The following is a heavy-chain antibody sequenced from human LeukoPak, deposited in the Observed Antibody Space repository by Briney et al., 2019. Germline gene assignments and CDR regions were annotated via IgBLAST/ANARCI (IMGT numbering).Heavy chain of an antibody. D-gene: IGHD3-10*01. Sequence: SATLSLTCTVSGGSISSYYWSWIRPPPGKGLEWIGYIFYSGSTKYNPSLKSRVTISVDMSKNQFSLRLSSVTAADTAVYYCARGVSTYYYGSGSYYTVDYWGQGTLVTVSS. J-gene: IGHJ4*02. CDR2: IFYSGST. CDR3: ARGVSTYYYGSGSYYTVDY. CDR1: GGSISSYY. V-gene: IGHV4-59*01.